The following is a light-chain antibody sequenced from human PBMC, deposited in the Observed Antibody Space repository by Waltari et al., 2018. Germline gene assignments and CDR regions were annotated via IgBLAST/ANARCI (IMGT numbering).Light chain of an antibody. V-gene: IGLV2-11*01. CDR1: SSDVGGYAF. J-gene: IGLJ3*02. CDR3: CSYAGSYTWV. Sequence: QSALTQPRSVSGSPGQSVTISCTGTSSDVGGYAFVPWYQQHPGRAPKVMISDVNKRPSGVPDRFSGSKSDNTASLTISGLQAEDEADYYCCSYAGSYTWVLGGGTQLTVL. CDR2: DVN.